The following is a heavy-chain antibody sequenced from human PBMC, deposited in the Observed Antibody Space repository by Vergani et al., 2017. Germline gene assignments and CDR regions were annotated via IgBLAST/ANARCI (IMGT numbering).Heavy chain of an antibody. Sequence: QVQLVESGGGVVQSGGSLRLSCAASGFTFNSFGMHWVRQAPGKGLEWVAFIHYDGSHKYYVDSVRGRFTISRDNSKNTLYLQMNRLRPEDTAVYYCATAGAAYCRGASCYDFFEYWGQGTLVTVAS. V-gene: IGHV3-30*02. CDR2: IHYDGSHK. J-gene: IGHJ4*02. CDR1: GFTFNSFG. CDR3: ATAGAAYCRGASCYDFFEY. D-gene: IGHD2-15*01.